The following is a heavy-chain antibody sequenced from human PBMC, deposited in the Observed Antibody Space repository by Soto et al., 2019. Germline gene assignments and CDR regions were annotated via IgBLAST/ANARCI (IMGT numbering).Heavy chain of an antibody. CDR3: ARYLFADKGYYYYGMDV. CDR2: ISSSSSYI. V-gene: IGHV3-21*01. D-gene: IGHD3-3*01. Sequence: EVQLVESGGGLVKPGGSLRLSCAASGFTFSSYSMNWVRQAPGKGLEWVSPISSSSSYIYYADSVKGRFTISRDNAKNALYLQMNSLMAEDMGVYYWARYLFADKGYYYYGMDVWGQETTVTVSS. CDR1: GFTFSSYS. J-gene: IGHJ6*02.